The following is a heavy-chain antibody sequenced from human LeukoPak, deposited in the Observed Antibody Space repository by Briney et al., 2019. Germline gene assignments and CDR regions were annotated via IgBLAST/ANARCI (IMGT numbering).Heavy chain of an antibody. J-gene: IGHJ6*03. Sequence: SQTLSLPCTVSGGSTISGSYYWSWIRQPAGKGLEWIGRIYTSGDTIYNPSLKSRLTISVDTSKSHFSLKLSSVTAADTAVYYCARRDYLDHFYYIDVWDKGNTVTVSS. D-gene: IGHD3-10*01. CDR3: ARRDYLDHFYYIDV. CDR2: IYTSGDT. V-gene: IGHV4-61*02. CDR1: GGSTISGSYY.